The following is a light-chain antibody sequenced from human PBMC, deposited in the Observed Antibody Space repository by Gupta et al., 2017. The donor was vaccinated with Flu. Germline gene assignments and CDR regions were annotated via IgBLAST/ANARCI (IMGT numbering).Light chain of an antibody. J-gene: IGKJ2*01. CDR1: QSVNIY. Sequence: EIVLTQSPANLSLSPGDRAILSCRASQSVNIYLAWYQQKPGQPPRLLMFDASKRAAGIPDRFSGSGSGTDFTLTISTLEPEDFAVYYCQQRSGLPMYTFGQGTKLE. CDR3: QQRSGLPMYT. V-gene: IGKV3-11*01. CDR2: DAS.